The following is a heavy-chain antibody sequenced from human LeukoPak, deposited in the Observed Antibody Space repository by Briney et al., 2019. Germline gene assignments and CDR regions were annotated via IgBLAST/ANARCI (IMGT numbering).Heavy chain of an antibody. D-gene: IGHD3-10*01. J-gene: IGHJ4*02. V-gene: IGHV1-69*06. Sequence: GASVKVSCKASGGTFSSYAISWVRQAPGQGLEWMGGIIPIFGTANYAQKFQGRVTMTEDTSTDTAYMELSSLRSEDTAVYYCATMTYYYGSGSPEDYWGQGTLVTVSS. CDR3: ATMTYYYGSGSPEDY. CDR1: GGTFSSYA. CDR2: IIPIFGTA.